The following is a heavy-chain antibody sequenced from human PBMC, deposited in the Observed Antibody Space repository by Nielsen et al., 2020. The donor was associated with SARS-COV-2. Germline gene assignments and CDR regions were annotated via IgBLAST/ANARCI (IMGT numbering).Heavy chain of an antibody. J-gene: IGHJ3*02. Sequence: SETLSLTCAVYGGSFSAYCWTWVRQPPGKGLEWIGEITHGGSTNYNPSLKSRVTMSVDTSKNQFSLKLSSVTAADTAVYYCARGELTDAFDIWGQGTMVTVSS. CDR2: ITHGGST. V-gene: IGHV4-34*01. D-gene: IGHD1-26*01. CDR3: ARGELTDAFDI. CDR1: GGSFSAYC.